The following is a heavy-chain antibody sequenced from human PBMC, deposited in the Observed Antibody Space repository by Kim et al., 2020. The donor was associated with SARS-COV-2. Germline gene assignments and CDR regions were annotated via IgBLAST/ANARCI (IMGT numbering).Heavy chain of an antibody. D-gene: IGHD6-13*01. CDR3: SRDLEAAAAGYGMDV. Sequence: GGSLRLSCAASGFTVSGNYMSWVRQAPGKGLEWVAFIYSGGSTYYADSAKGRFTISKDNSTNTLYLQMNSIRAEDPPVYYCSRDLEAAAAGYGMDVWGHGTPVTVSS. CDR2: IYSGGST. J-gene: IGHJ6*02. V-gene: IGHV3-53*01. CDR1: GFTVSGNY.